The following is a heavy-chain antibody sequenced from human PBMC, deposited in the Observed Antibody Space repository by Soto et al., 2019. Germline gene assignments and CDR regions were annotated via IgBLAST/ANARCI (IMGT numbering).Heavy chain of an antibody. V-gene: IGHV3-7*04. D-gene: IGHD5-12*01. CDR3: ARDESGYAH. J-gene: IGHJ4*02. CDR1: GLTFSTHW. CDR2: INEDGSKK. Sequence: EVQLVESGGGLVQPGGSLRLSCEVSGLTFSTHWMSWVRQAPGKGLEWVANINEDGSKKYYVDSVKGRFTISRDNAEKSLYLQMYSLRAEDTAIYYCARDESGYAHWGQGTLVFVSS.